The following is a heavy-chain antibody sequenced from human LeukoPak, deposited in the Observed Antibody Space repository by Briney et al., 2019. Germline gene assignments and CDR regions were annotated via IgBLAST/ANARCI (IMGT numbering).Heavy chain of an antibody. CDR1: GGSILITNW. D-gene: IGHD1-26*01. Sequence: SETLSLTCAVSGGSILITNWWSWVRQPPGKGLEWIGEVHLNGATNYNPSVEGRVTMSIDKSTNPLSLEVISVTAADTAMYYCTRESGAFSPFGFWGQGTLVTVSS. V-gene: IGHV4-4*02. CDR2: VHLNGAT. CDR3: TRESGAFSPFGF. J-gene: IGHJ4*02.